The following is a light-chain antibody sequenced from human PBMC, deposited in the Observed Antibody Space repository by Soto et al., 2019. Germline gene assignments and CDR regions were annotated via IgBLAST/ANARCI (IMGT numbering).Light chain of an antibody. CDR1: QSISSW. CDR3: QQYNSCFRT. CDR2: EAS. J-gene: IGKJ1*01. Sequence: DIQMTQSPSTLSASVGDRVTITCRASQSISSWLAWYQQKPGKAPKLLIYEASRLEIGVPSRFSGSGSGTEFTLTISSMQPDDFATYYCQQYNSCFRTFGQGTKVDIK. V-gene: IGKV1-5*03.